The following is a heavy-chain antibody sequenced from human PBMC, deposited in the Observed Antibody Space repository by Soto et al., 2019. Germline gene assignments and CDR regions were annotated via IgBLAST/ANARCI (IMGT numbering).Heavy chain of an antibody. Sequence: EVQLLESGGGLVQPGGSLRLSCVASGFTFSSYAMNWVRQAPGKGLEWVSSIRPGSDFTYYADSVKGRFTISRDNSKNSLFLQMNSLRAEDTAIYYCAKNQPSWATEAAFDYWGQGTLVTVSS. CDR2: IRPGSDFT. CDR1: GFTFSSYA. J-gene: IGHJ4*02. V-gene: IGHV3-23*01. D-gene: IGHD3-16*01. CDR3: AKNQPSWATEAAFDY.